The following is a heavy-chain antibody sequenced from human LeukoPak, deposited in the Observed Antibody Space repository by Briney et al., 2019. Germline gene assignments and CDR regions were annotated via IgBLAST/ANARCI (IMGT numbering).Heavy chain of an antibody. Sequence: ASVKVSCKASGGALSSSAVSWLRLAPGQGLEWLRGIIPIYDSADHAQRFQGRVKISTDESTSTLFLELSSLTPEDTAVYYCARAWSGILSYDAFDIWGQGTMIIVSS. CDR3: ARAWSGILSYDAFDI. CDR2: IIPIYDSA. CDR1: GGALSSSA. D-gene: IGHD3-3*01. J-gene: IGHJ3*02. V-gene: IGHV1-69*05.